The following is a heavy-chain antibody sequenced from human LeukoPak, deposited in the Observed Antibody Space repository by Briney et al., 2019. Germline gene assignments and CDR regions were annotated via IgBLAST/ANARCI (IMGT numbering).Heavy chain of an antibody. V-gene: IGHV3-30-3*01. CDR3: ATLPT. Sequence: GGSLRLSCAASGFTFSSYAMSWVRQAPGKGLEWVAVISYDGNNKYYADSVKGRFTISRDNSKNTLYLQMNGLRAEDTALYYCATLPTWGQGTLVTVSS. J-gene: IGHJ4*02. D-gene: IGHD4-17*01. CDR1: GFTFSSYA. CDR2: ISYDGNNK.